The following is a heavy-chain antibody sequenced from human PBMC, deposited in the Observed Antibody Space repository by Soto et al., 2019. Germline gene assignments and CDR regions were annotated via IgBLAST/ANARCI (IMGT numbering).Heavy chain of an antibody. Sequence: QLVESGGGLVQPGGSLRLSCAVSGFAFSTYSMNWVRQAPGKGLEWVSYISFSSTTIFYADSVRGRFTISRDNAKNSLYLQMNTLRDEDTAVYYCARDNGMAGSFDPWGQGTLVTVSS. CDR2: ISFSSTTI. J-gene: IGHJ5*02. D-gene: IGHD2-8*01. V-gene: IGHV3-48*02. CDR1: GFAFSTYS. CDR3: ARDNGMAGSFDP.